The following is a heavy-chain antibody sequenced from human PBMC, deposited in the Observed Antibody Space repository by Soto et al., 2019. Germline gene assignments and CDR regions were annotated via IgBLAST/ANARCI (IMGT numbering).Heavy chain of an antibody. CDR3: GVSYSSGWYYFDY. CDR1: GGSISSYY. CDR2: IYPGDSDT. J-gene: IGHJ4*02. D-gene: IGHD6-19*01. V-gene: IGHV5-51*01. Sequence: ETLSLTCTVSGGSISSYYWSWIRQPPGKGLEWMGIIYPGDSDTRYSPSFQGQVTISADKSISTAYLQWSSLKASDTAMYYCGVSYSSGWYYFDYWGQGTLVTVSS.